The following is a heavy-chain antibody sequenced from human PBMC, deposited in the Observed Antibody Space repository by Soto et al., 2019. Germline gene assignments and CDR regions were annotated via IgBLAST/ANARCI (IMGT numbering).Heavy chain of an antibody. CDR2: ISAYNGNT. CDR3: ARSIEHCTNGVCYTLYFDL. V-gene: IGHV1-18*04. CDR1: GYTFTSYG. D-gene: IGHD2-8*01. Sequence: ASVKVSCKASGYTFTSYGISCVRQAPGQGLEWMGWISAYNGNTNYAQKLQGRVTMTTDTSTSTAYMELRSLRSDDTAVYYCARSIEHCTNGVCYTLYFDLWGRGTLVTVSS. J-gene: IGHJ2*01.